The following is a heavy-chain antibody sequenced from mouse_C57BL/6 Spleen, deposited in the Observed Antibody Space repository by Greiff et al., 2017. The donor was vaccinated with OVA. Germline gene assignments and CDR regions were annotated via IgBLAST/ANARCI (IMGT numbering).Heavy chain of an antibody. D-gene: IGHD2-1*01. CDR3: ARRALYGNYLYFDY. CDR2: IYPSDSET. J-gene: IGHJ2*01. V-gene: IGHV1-61*01. Sequence: VQLQQPGAELVRPGSSVKLSCKASGYTFTSYWMDWVKQRPGQGLEWIGNIYPSDSETYYNQKFKDKATLTVDKSSSTAYMQLSSLTSEDSAVYYCARRALYGNYLYFDYWGQGTTLTVSS. CDR1: GYTFTSYW.